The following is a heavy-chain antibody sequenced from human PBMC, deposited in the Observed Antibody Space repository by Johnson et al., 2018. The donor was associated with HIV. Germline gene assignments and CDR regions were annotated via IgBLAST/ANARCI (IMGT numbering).Heavy chain of an antibody. CDR2: ISYDGSNK. CDR3: ARVHSGGAFDI. Sequence: QVQLVESGGGLVQPGGSLRLSCAASGFTFSSYAMHWVRQAPGKGLEWVAVISYDGSNKYYADSVKGRFTISRDNSKNTLYLQMNSLRAEDTAVYYCARVHSGGAFDIWGQGTMVTVSS. V-gene: IGHV3-30*14. J-gene: IGHJ3*02. CDR1: GFTFSSYA.